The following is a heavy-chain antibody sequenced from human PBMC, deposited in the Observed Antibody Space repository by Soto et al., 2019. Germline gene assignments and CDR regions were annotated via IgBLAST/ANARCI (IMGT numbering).Heavy chain of an antibody. J-gene: IGHJ4*02. CDR1: GFTFSSYG. CDR2: ISYDGSNK. D-gene: IGHD6-19*01. CDR3: AKELRFWYSSGSDFDY. V-gene: IGHV3-30*18. Sequence: GGSLRLSCAASGFTFSSYGVHWVRQTPGKGLEWVAVISYDGSNKYYADSVKGRFTISRDNSKNTLYLQMNSLRAEDTAVYYCAKELRFWYSSGSDFDYWGQGTLVTVSS.